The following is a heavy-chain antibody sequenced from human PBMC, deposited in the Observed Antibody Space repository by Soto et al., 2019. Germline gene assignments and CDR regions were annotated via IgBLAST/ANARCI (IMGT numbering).Heavy chain of an antibody. D-gene: IGHD5-12*01. J-gene: IGHJ6*03. Sequence: QVQLVQSGAEVKKPGASVKVSCKASGYTFTSYDINWVRQATGQGLEWMGWMNPNSGNTGYAQKFQGRVTMTRNTSISTVYMELSSLRSEDTAVYYCASVGSTQRGYSGYDSYYYYVDVWGKGTTVTVSS. CDR2: MNPNSGNT. CDR1: GYTFTSYD. CDR3: ASVGSTQRGYSGYDSYYYYVDV. V-gene: IGHV1-8*01.